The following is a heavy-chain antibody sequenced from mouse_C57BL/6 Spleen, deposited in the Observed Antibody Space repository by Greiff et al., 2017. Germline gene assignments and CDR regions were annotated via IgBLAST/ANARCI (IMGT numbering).Heavy chain of an antibody. Sequence: VQLQQSGAELVKPGASVKISCKASGYAFSSYWMNWVKQRPGKGLEWIGQIYPGDGDTNYNGKFKGKATLTADKSSSTAYMQLSSLTYEDSAVYFCARGGTGIYAMDYWGQGTSVTVSS. CDR1: GYAFSSYW. V-gene: IGHV1-80*01. CDR3: ARGGTGIYAMDY. CDR2: IYPGDGDT. D-gene: IGHD4-1*01. J-gene: IGHJ4*01.